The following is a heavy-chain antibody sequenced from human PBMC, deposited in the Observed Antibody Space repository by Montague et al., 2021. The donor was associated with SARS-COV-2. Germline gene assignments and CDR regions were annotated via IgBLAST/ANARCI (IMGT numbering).Heavy chain of an antibody. CDR1: GGSFSDYY. V-gene: IGHV4-34*01. CDR2: INHSGST. D-gene: IGHD2-2*01. Sequence: SETLSLTCAVYGGSFSDYYWSWIRQPPGKGLEWIGEINHSGSTNYNPSLKSRVTISVDTSKNQFSLKLSSVTAADTAVYYCARFLRRVVPGATGHWGKNYSNYYMDAWGKGTTVTVSS. CDR3: ARFLRRVVPGATGHWGKNYSNYYMDA. J-gene: IGHJ6*03.